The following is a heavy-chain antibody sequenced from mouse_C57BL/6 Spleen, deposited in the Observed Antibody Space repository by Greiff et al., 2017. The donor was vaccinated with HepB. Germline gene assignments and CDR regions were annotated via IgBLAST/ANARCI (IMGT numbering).Heavy chain of an antibody. CDR2: IDPETGGT. J-gene: IGHJ3*01. V-gene: IGHV1-15*01. Sequence: SGAELVRPGASVTLSCKASGYTFTDYEMHWVKQTPVHGLEWIGAIDPETGGTAYNQKFKGKAILTADKSSSTAYMELRSLTSEDSAVYYCTREAYYSNYVAWFAYWGQGTLVTVSA. CDR1: GYTFTDYE. D-gene: IGHD2-5*01. CDR3: TREAYYSNYVAWFAY.